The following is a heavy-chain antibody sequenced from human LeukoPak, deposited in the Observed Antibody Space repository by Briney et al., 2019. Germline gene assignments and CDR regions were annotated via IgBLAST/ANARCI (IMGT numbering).Heavy chain of an antibody. CDR3: AREGDYYDSGGYYRIDF. V-gene: IGHV4-59*01. J-gene: IGHJ4*02. CDR2: VYHSGST. Sequence: KPSETLSLTCTVSGGSINAYYWSWLRQPPGKGLEWLGYVYHSGSTNYNPSLKSRVTMSVDTSNNQFSLKLSSVTAADTAMYYCAREGDYYDSGGYYRIDFWGQGTLVTVSS. D-gene: IGHD3-22*01. CDR1: GGSINAYY.